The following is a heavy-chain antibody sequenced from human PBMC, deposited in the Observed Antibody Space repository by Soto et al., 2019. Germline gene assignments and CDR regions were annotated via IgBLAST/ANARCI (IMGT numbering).Heavy chain of an antibody. Sequence: PGGSLRLSCAAPGFTFSSYGMHWVRQAPGKGLEWVAIIWYDGSNQYYADSVKGRFTISRDNSKNTLYLQMNSLRAEDTAVYYCARGGLQGVYYGMDVWGQGTTVTVSS. CDR3: ARGGLQGVYYGMDV. V-gene: IGHV3-33*01. D-gene: IGHD4-4*01. CDR2: IWYDGSNQ. J-gene: IGHJ6*02. CDR1: GFTFSSYG.